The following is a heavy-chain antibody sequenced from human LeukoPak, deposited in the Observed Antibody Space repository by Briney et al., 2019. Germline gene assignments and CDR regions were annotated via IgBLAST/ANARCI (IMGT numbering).Heavy chain of an antibody. J-gene: IGHJ5*02. CDR3: ARGLNDDYGDIYNWFDP. D-gene: IGHD4-17*01. Sequence: PSETLSLTCAVYGGSFSGYYWSWIRQPPGKGLEWIGEINHSGSTNYNPSLKSRVTISVDTSKNQFSLKLSSVTAADTAVYYCARGLNDDYGDIYNWFDPWGQGTLVTVSS. CDR1: GGSFSGYY. CDR2: INHSGST. V-gene: IGHV4-34*01.